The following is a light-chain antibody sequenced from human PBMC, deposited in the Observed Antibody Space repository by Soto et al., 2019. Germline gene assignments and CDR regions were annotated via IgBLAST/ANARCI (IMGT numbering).Light chain of an antibody. Sequence: EIVLTQSPATLSLSPGERATLSCRASQSVSSYLAWYQQKPGQAPRLLIYDASNRTTGIPARFRGSGSGTDFSLTISSLEPEDFAVHYCQQRSDWPSLTFGGGTKVEVQ. V-gene: IGKV3-11*01. CDR2: DAS. CDR3: QQRSDWPSLT. CDR1: QSVSSY. J-gene: IGKJ4*01.